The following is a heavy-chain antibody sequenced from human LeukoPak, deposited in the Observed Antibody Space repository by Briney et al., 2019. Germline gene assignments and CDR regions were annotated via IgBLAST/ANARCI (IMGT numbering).Heavy chain of an antibody. V-gene: IGHV1-2*02. CDR2: INPNSGGT. J-gene: IGHJ4*02. D-gene: IGHD6-13*01. Sequence: EASVKVSCKASGYTFTGYYMHWVRQAPGQGLEWMGWINPNSGGTNYAQKFQGRVTMTRDTSISTAYMELSRLRSDDTAVYYCARGSWGQLVYIDYWGQGTLVTVSS. CDR1: GYTFTGYY. CDR3: ARGSWGQLVYIDY.